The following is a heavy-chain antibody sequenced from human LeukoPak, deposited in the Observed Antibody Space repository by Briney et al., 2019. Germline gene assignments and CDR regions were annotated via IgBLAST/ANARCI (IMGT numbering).Heavy chain of an antibody. CDR2: IWYDGSKK. V-gene: IGHV3-33*01. CDR3: ARDPATVTSYFDY. J-gene: IGHJ4*02. Sequence: PGGSLRLSCAVSGLTFSNHGFHWVRQPPGGGLEWVAVIWYDGSKKYYADSVKGRFTISRDDSKSTLYLQMNSLRVEDTAIYYCARDPATVTSYFDYWGQETLVTVSS. CDR1: GLTFSNHG. D-gene: IGHD4-17*01.